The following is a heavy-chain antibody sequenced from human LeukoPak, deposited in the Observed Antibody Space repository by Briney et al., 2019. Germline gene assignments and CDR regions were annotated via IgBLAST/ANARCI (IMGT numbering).Heavy chain of an antibody. J-gene: IGHJ4*02. CDR3: ARDIREVGESHYFDY. CDR2: IHYSGST. Sequence: PSXXLSLTCTVSGISITTYYWSWIRQPPGKGLEWIGLIHYSGSTTYNPSLKSRVTISIDTSKNQFSLHLSSVTGADTAVYYCARDIREVGESHYFDYWGQGALVTVTS. CDR1: GISITTYY. V-gene: IGHV4-59*01. D-gene: IGHD1-26*01.